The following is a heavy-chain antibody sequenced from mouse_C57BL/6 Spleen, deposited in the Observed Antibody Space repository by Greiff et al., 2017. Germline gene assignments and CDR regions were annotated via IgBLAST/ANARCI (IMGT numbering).Heavy chain of an antibody. CDR1: GYTFTSYW. J-gene: IGHJ2*01. Sequence: VKLQQPGAELVKPGASVKLSCKASGYTFTSYWMQWVKQRPGQGLEWIGEIDPSDSYTNYNQKFKGKATLTVDTSSSTAYMQLSSLTSEDSAVYYCARRYDYDDYFDYWGQGTTLTVSS. V-gene: IGHV1-50*01. CDR3: ARRYDYDDYFDY. CDR2: IDPSDSYT. D-gene: IGHD2-4*01.